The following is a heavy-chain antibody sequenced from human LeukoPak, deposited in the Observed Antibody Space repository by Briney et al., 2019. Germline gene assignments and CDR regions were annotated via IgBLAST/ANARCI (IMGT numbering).Heavy chain of an antibody. V-gene: IGHV4-59*01. CDR3: AREGGGRYTTNAFDI. CDR2: IYYSGST. J-gene: IGHJ3*02. CDR1: GGSISSYY. D-gene: IGHD2-15*01. Sequence: SETLSLTCTVSGGSISSYYWSWIRQPPGKGLEWIGYIYYSGSTNYNPSLKSRVTISVDTSKNQFSLKLSSVTAADTAVYYCAREGGGRYTTNAFDIWGQGTMVTVSS.